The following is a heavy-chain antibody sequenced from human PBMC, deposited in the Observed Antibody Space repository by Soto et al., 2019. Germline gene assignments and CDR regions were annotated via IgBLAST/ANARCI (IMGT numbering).Heavy chain of an antibody. D-gene: IGHD3-9*01. J-gene: IGHJ4*02. CDR2: IKSKTDGGTT. V-gene: IGHV3-15*07. Sequence: GSLRLSCAASGFTFSNAWMNWVRQAPGKGLEWVGRIKSKTDGGTTDYAAPVKGRFTISRDDSKNTLYLQMNSLKTEDTAVYYCTTDHDILTGYSPDYWGQGTLVTSPQ. CDR3: TTDHDILTGYSPDY. CDR1: GFTFSNAW.